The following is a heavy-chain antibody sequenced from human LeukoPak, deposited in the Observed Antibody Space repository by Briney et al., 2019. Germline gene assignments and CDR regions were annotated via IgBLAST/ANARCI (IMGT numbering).Heavy chain of an antibody. CDR3: ARTARSYSYDFWSGYSAD. CDR1: GFTFSIYT. V-gene: IGHV3-21*01. D-gene: IGHD3-3*01. J-gene: IGHJ4*02. Sequence: GGSLRLSCEASGFTFSIYTMSWVRQAPGKGLEWVSIISAGSRHIYYADSVRGRFTISRDNAKNSLYLQMSSLRAEDTAVYYCARTARSYSYDFWSGYSADWGQGTLVTVSS. CDR2: ISAGSRHI.